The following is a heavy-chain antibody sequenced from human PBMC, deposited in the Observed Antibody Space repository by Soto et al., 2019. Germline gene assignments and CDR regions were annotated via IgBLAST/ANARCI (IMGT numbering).Heavy chain of an antibody. J-gene: IGHJ3*02. CDR3: AKDLRGYSGYDGAFDI. Sequence: GGSLRLSCAASGFTFSSYAMSWVRQAPGKGLEWVSAISGSGGSTYYADSVKGRFTISRDNSKNTLYLQMNSLRAEDTAVYYCAKDLRGYSGYDGAFDIWGQGTMVTVSS. CDR2: ISGSGGST. CDR1: GFTFSSYA. V-gene: IGHV3-23*01. D-gene: IGHD5-12*01.